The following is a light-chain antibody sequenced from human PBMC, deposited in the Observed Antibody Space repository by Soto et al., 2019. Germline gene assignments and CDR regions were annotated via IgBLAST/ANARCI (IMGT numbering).Light chain of an antibody. Sequence: EIVMTQSPATLSVSPGERATLSCRASESVSNNLAWYQQKPGQAPRLLIYGASTRATGIPARFSGSGSGTEFTLTITGLQYEDFAVYYCQQYDNWPPWAFGQGTQVEI. CDR1: ESVSNN. CDR3: QQYDNWPPWA. V-gene: IGKV3-15*01. J-gene: IGKJ1*01. CDR2: GAS.